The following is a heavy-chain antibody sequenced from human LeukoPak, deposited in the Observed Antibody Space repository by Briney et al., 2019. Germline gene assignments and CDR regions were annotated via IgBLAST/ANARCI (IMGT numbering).Heavy chain of an antibody. CDR3: ARELWFGGRTMFDP. CDR1: GFTFSSYE. Sequence: GGSLRLSCAASGFTFSSYEMNWVRQAPGKGLEWVSYISSRGSTIYYADSVKGRFTISRDNAKNSLYLQMNSLRAEDTAVYYCARELWFGGRTMFDPWGQGTLVTVSS. J-gene: IGHJ5*02. V-gene: IGHV3-48*03. CDR2: ISSRGSTI. D-gene: IGHD3-10*01.